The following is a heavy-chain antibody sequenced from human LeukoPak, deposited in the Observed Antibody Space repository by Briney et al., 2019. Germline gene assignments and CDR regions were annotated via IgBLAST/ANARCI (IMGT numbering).Heavy chain of an antibody. Sequence: QAGGSLRLSCAASGFTFSSYAMSWVRQAPGKGLAWVSVISGSGGSTYYADSVKGRFTVSRDNSKNTLYLQLNSLRPEDTAVYYCAREGVFGGSSPPFDYWGQGTLVTVSS. CDR1: GFTFSSYA. CDR2: ISGSGGST. CDR3: AREGVFGGSSPPFDY. D-gene: IGHD6-13*01. V-gene: IGHV3-23*01. J-gene: IGHJ4*02.